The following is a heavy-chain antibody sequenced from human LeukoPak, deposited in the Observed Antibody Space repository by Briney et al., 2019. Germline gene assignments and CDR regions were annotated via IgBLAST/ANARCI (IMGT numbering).Heavy chain of an antibody. J-gene: IGHJ4*02. D-gene: IGHD6-6*01. Sequence: ASVKVSCKASGGTFSSYAISWVRQAPGQGLEWMGGIVPIFGTANYAQKFQGRVTITAGQSTSTAYMELSSLRSEDTAVYYCARASKPYSSSSGYFDYWGQGTLVTVSS. CDR1: GGTFSSYA. CDR3: ARASKPYSSSSGYFDY. V-gene: IGHV1-69*01. CDR2: IVPIFGTA.